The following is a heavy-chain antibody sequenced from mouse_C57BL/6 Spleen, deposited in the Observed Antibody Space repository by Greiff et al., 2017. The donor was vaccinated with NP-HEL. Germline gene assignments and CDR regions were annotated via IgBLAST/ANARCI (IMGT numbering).Heavy chain of an antibody. V-gene: IGHV1-81*01. Sequence: VQLQESGAELARPGASVKLSCKASGYTFTSYGISWVKQRTGQGLEWIGEIYPRSGNTYYNEKFKGKATLTADKSSSTAYMELRSLTSEDSAVYFCARRGDMVTTVVATNFDYWGQGTTLTVSS. CDR3: ARRGDMVTTVVATNFDY. D-gene: IGHD1-1*01. CDR2: IYPRSGNT. CDR1: GYTFTSYG. J-gene: IGHJ2*01.